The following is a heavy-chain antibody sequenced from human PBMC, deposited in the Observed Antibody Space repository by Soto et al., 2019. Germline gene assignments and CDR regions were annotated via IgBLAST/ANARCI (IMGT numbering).Heavy chain of an antibody. Sequence: PSETLSLTCTVSGGSISSYYWSWIRQPPGKGLEWIGYIYYSGSTNYNPSLKSRVTISVDTSKDQFSLKLSSVTAADTAVYYCAREKYYYYGMDVWGQGTTVTVS. CDR1: GGSISSYY. CDR3: AREKYYYYGMDV. V-gene: IGHV4-59*12. J-gene: IGHJ6*02. CDR2: IYYSGST.